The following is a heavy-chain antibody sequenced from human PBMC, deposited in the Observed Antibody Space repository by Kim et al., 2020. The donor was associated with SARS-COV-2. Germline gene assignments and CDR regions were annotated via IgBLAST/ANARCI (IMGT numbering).Heavy chain of an antibody. CDR3: AIDLVLQSYYGMDV. V-gene: IGHV3-64*04. D-gene: IGHD3-10*01. Sequence: SVTGRSTIARDKSKNTLYLQTNSLSAEDTAVYYCAIDLVLQSYYGMDVWGQGTTVTVSS. J-gene: IGHJ6*02.